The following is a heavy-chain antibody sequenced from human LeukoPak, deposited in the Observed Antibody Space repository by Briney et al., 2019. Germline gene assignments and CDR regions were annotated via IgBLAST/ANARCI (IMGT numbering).Heavy chain of an antibody. CDR1: GGSINSGSYF. V-gene: IGHV4-61*02. CDR3: ARSNSGSYRELDY. Sequence: SETLSLTCTVSGGSINSGSYFWSWIRQPAGKGVEWIGRIYTSGITNYNSSLMSRATISIDTSKNQFSLKLSSVTAADTAVYYCARSNSGSYRELDYWGQGALVTVSS. D-gene: IGHD1-26*01. J-gene: IGHJ4*02. CDR2: IYTSGIT.